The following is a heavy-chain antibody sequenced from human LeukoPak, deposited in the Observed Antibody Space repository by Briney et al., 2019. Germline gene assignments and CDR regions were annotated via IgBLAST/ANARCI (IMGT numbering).Heavy chain of an antibody. D-gene: IGHD2-2*01. Sequence: GGSLRLSCAASGFTFSSYAMSWVRQAPGKGLEWVSAIVGNGGSTFYADSVKGRFTLSRDNSKNTLYLQMNSLRAEATAVYYCAKLGPLGYCSSTSCYSVDCWGQGTLVTVSS. CDR2: IVGNGGST. J-gene: IGHJ4*02. CDR1: GFTFSSYA. CDR3: AKLGPLGYCSSTSCYSVDC. V-gene: IGHV3-23*01.